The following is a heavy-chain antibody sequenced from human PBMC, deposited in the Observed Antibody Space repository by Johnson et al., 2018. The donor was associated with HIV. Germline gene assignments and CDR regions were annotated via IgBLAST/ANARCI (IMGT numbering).Heavy chain of an antibody. D-gene: IGHD6-6*01. CDR1: GFTVSSNY. Sequence: VQLVESGGGLIQPGGSLRLSCAASGFTVSSNYMSWVRQAPGKGLEWVSEIYSGGSTYYADSVKGRFIISRDNSKNTLYLQMNSLRGEDTAVYYCAKVHSSSSNGFDIWGQGTMVTVSS. CDR2: IYSGGST. CDR3: AKVHSSSSNGFDI. V-gene: IGHV3-53*01. J-gene: IGHJ3*02.